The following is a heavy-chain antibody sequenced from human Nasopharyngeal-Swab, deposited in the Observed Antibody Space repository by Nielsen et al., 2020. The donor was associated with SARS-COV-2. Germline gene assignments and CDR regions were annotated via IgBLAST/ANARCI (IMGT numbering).Heavy chain of an antibody. D-gene: IGHD3-10*01. CDR3: ARDRRMVRGVPTFDY. J-gene: IGHJ4*02. V-gene: IGHV3-30-3*01. CDR2: ISYDGSNK. Sequence: VRQAPGKGLEWVAVISYDGSNKYYADSVKGRFTISRDNSKNTLYLQMNSLRAEGTAVYYCARDRRMVRGVPTFDYWGQGTLVTVSS.